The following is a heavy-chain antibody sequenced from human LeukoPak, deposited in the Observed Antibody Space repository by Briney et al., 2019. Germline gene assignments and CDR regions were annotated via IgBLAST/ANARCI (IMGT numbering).Heavy chain of an antibody. CDR1: GFTFSSYE. J-gene: IGHJ3*02. CDR3: ARDRDGGGYDSSGFDAFDI. V-gene: IGHV3-21*01. CDR2: ISSSSSYI. Sequence: GGSLRLSCAASGFTFSSYEMNWVRQAPGKGLEWVSSISSSSSYIYYADSVKGRFTISRDNAKNSLYLQMNSLRAEDTAVYYCARDRDGGGYDSSGFDAFDIWGQGTMVTVSS. D-gene: IGHD3-22*01.